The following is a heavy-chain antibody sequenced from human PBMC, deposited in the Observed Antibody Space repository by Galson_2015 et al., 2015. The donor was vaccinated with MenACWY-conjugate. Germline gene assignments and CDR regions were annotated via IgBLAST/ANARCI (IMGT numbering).Heavy chain of an antibody. J-gene: IGHJ3*02. CDR3: ARPTSIVAAGYARGLDI. CDR1: GFIFTTYD. Sequence: SLRLSCAGSGFIFTTYDMNWVRQAPGKGLEWVSGITRSGDRTFYADSAKGRFTISRDNFKNTLFLQMNSLRGEDTATYYCARPTSIVAAGYARGLDIWGQGTMVTVSS. V-gene: IGHV3-23*01. CDR2: ITRSGDRT. D-gene: IGHD6-13*01.